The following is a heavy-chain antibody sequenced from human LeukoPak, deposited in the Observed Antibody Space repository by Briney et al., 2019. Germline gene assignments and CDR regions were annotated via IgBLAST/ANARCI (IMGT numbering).Heavy chain of an antibody. CDR1: GLTFNNYW. Sequence: GGSLRLSCAASGLTFNNYWMHWVRQAPGKGLEWVSRINSDGSTTNYADSVKGRFTISRDNAKSTMYLQMNSLRAEDTALYYCVSRYCTITNCYKASGTGAFDIWGQGTMVIVSS. CDR3: VSRYCTITNCYKASGTGAFDI. CDR2: INSDGSTT. J-gene: IGHJ3*02. D-gene: IGHD2-2*02. V-gene: IGHV3-74*01.